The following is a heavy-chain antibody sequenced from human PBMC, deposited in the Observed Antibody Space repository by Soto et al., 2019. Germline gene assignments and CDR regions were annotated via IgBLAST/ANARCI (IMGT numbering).Heavy chain of an antibody. D-gene: IGHD1-1*01. J-gene: IGHJ4*02. CDR2: IRGPGSPI. V-gene: IGHV3-48*03. CDR1: GFTFSTYE. Sequence: GGSLRIGCVACGFTFSTYEITWVRQAPGKGLEWVSYIRGPGSPIQYADSVKGRFTISRDNAKNSLYLEMNSLRAEDTAIYYCAPKIYGTTYFGSWGQGTLVTV. CDR3: APKIYGTTYFGS.